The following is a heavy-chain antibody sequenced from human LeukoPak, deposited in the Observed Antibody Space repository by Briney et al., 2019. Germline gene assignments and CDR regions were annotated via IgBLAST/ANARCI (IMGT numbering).Heavy chain of an antibody. Sequence: PGGSLRLSCAASGFTFSSYAMSWVRQAPGKGLEWVSAISGSGGSTYYADSVKGRFTISRDNSKNTLYLQMNSLRAEDTAVYYCAKDWTVGDEYYYGSPFDYWGQGTLVTVSS. CDR1: GFTFSSYA. D-gene: IGHD3-10*01. V-gene: IGHV3-23*01. CDR2: ISGSGGST. J-gene: IGHJ4*02. CDR3: AKDWTVGDEYYYGSPFDY.